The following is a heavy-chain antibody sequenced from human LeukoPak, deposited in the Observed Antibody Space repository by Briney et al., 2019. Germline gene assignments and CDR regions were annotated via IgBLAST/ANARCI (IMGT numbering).Heavy chain of an antibody. V-gene: IGHV4-59*01. D-gene: IGHD6-13*01. CDR1: GGAISSYY. CDR3: ARFDSSSWLTYYFDY. Sequence: SETLSLTCTVSGGAISSYYWSWIRQPAGKGLEWIGYIYYSGSTNYNPSLKSRVTISVDTSKNQFSLKLSSVTAADTAVYYCARFDSSSWLTYYFDYWGQGTLVTVSS. J-gene: IGHJ4*02. CDR2: IYYSGST.